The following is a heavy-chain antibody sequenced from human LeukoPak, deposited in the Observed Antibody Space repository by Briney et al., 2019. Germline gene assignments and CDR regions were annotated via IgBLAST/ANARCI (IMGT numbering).Heavy chain of an antibody. CDR3: ARRGGSGRSFDY. D-gene: IGHD3-10*01. J-gene: IGHJ4*02. CDR2: IYYSGST. V-gene: IGHV4-61*08. Sequence: SETLSLTCTVSGASVSSGGYYWSWLWEPPGQGLEWIGYIYYSGSTNYNPSLKSRVTISVDTSKNQFSLKVSSVTAADTAVYYCARRGGSGRSFDYWGQGTLVTVSS. CDR1: GASVSSGGYY.